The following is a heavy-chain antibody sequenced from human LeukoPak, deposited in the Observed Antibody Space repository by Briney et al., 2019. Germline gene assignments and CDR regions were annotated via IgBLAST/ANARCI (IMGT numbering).Heavy chain of an antibody. Sequence: SVKVSCKAAGGTFSSYAISWVRQAPGQGLEWMGRIIPIFGTANYAQKFQGRVTITTDESTSTAYMELSSLRSEDTAVYYCAREGVGSGSYYWADYCYYYMDVWGKGTTVTVSS. D-gene: IGHD3-10*01. CDR2: IIPIFGTA. CDR1: GGTFSSYA. V-gene: IGHV1-69*05. CDR3: AREGVGSGSYYWADYCYYYMDV. J-gene: IGHJ6*03.